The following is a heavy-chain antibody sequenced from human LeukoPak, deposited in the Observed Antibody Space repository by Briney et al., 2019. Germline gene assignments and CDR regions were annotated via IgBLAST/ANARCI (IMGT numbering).Heavy chain of an antibody. CDR3: ATYKRINGWYVHDY. J-gene: IGHJ4*02. CDR1: GGSISSGSYY. D-gene: IGHD6-19*01. CDR2: IYTSGGT. V-gene: IGHV4-61*02. Sequence: PSETLSLTCTVSGGSISSGSYYWSWIRQPAGKGLEWIGRIYTSGGTNYNPSLKSRVTMSVDTSKKQFSLQLSSVTAADTAIYYCATYKRINGWYVHDYWGQGTLVTVSS.